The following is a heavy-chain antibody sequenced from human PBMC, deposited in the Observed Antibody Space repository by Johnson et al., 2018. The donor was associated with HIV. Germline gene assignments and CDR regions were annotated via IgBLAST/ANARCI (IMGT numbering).Heavy chain of an antibody. CDR1: GFTFRSYD. CDR3: ARWRDNRGAFDI. V-gene: IGHV3-13*01. CDR2: IGAAGDT. Sequence: VQLLESGGGLVQPGGSLRLSCAASGFTFRSYDMHWVRQATGKGLEWVSAIGAAGDTYYPGSVKGRFTISRENAKNSLYLQMNSLRAGDTAVYYCARWRDNRGAFDIWGQGTMVIVSS. D-gene: IGHD1-14*01. J-gene: IGHJ3*02.